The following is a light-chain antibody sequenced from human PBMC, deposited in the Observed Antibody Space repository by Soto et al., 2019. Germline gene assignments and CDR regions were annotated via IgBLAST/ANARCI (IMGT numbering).Light chain of an antibody. Sequence: QAVLTQPPSASGTPGQRVTISCSGSSSNIGSNTVNWYQQLPGTAPKLLIYSNNQRPSGVPDRFSGSKSGTSASLAISGLHSEADADYYCATWDDSLNGSVVFGGGTKLTVL. CDR2: SNN. V-gene: IGLV1-44*01. CDR3: ATWDDSLNGSVV. J-gene: IGLJ2*01. CDR1: SSNIGSNT.